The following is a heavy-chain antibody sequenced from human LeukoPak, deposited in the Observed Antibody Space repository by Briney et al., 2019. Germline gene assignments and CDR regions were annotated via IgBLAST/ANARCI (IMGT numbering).Heavy chain of an antibody. CDR3: ATAFGGGDPIDY. D-gene: IGHD2-21*02. V-gene: IGHV1-24*01. Sequence: ASVKVSCKVSGYTFTGHYMHWVRQAPGKGLEWMGGFDPEDGETIYAQKFQGRVTMTKDTSTDTAYMELSSLRSEDTAVYYCATAFGGGDPIDYWGRGTLVTVSS. J-gene: IGHJ4*02. CDR2: FDPEDGET. CDR1: GYTFTGHY.